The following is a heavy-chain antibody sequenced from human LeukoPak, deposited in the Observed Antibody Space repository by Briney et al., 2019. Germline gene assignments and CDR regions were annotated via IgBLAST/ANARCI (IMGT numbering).Heavy chain of an antibody. J-gene: IGHJ5*02. Sequence: GGSLRLSCAASGLTFRNAWMTWVRQAPGKGLEWVAHIKSIPDGGTTDYAAFVKGRFTISRDDSRHTVFLQMNSLNIENTGVYFYSASGRDRWGQGTLVIVSS. V-gene: IGHV3-15*01. CDR1: GLTFRNAW. D-gene: IGHD1-26*01. CDR3: SASGRDR. CDR2: IKSIPDGGTT.